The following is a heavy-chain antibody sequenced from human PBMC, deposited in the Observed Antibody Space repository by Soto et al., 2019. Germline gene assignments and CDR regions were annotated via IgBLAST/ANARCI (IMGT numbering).Heavy chain of an antibody. CDR1: GLSFSDYY. V-gene: IGHV3-11*01. CDR2: ITSSSSTI. CDR3: ATVFRPSHFNS. J-gene: IGHJ4*02. Sequence: QVELVESGGGLVKPGGSLRLSCAASGLSFSDYYMSWIRQAPGKGLEWIAYITSSSSTIYYADSVKGRFTISRNDAKNSLYLQLDRLRAEDTAVYYCATVFRPSHFNSWGQGTLVTVSS. D-gene: IGHD3-10*02.